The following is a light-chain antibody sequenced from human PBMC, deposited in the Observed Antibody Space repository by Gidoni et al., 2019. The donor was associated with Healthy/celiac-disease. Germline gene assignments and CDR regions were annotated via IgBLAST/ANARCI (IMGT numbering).Light chain of an antibody. CDR1: SSDVGSYNL. Sequence: QSALTQPASVSGSPGQSITISCTGTSSDVGSYNLVPWYQQHPGKAPKLMIYEGSKRPSGVSNRFSGSKSGNTASLTISGLQAEDEADYYCCSYAGSSGYVFGTGTKVTVL. V-gene: IGLV2-23*01. J-gene: IGLJ1*01. CDR2: EGS. CDR3: CSYAGSSGYV.